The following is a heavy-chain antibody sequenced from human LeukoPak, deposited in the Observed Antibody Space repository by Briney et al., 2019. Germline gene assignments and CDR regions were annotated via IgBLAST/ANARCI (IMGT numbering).Heavy chain of an antibody. V-gene: IGHV4-39*02. CDR2: IYYSGST. CDR1: GGSISSSSYY. D-gene: IGHD3-3*01. J-gene: IGHJ4*02. Sequence: TSETLSLTCTVSGGSISSSSYYWGWIRQPPGKGLEWIGSIYYSGSTYYNPSLKSRVTMSVDTSKNHFSLKLSSVTAADTAVYYCARDRLLGGPSSKYGFDFWGQGSLVTVSS. CDR3: ARDRLLGGPSSKYGFDF.